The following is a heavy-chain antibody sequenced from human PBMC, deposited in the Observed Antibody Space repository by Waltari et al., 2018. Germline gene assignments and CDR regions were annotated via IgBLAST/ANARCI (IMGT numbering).Heavy chain of an antibody. CDR2: IYYSGST. CDR3: VAVAGPYYFDY. D-gene: IGHD6-19*01. CDR1: GGSISSSSYY. V-gene: IGHV4-39*01. Sequence: QLQLQESSPGLVKPSETLSLTCTVSGGSISSSSYYWGWIRQPPGKGLEWIGSIYYSGSTYYNPSLKSRVTISVDTSKNQFSLKLSSVTAADTAVYYCVAVAGPYYFDYWGQGTLVTVSS. J-gene: IGHJ4*02.